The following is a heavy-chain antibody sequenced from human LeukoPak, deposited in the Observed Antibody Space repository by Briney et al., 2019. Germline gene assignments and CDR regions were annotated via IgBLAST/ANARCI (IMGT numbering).Heavy chain of an antibody. V-gene: IGHV3-23*01. J-gene: IGHJ4*02. CDR1: GFTFSSYA. CDR2: ISGSGDRT. Sequence: GGSLRLSCAASGFTFSSYAMSWVRQAPGKGLEWVSAISGSGDRTHYADSVKGRFTISRDNSKTTLYLQMNSLRAEDTAVYYCAKDVPAAYFDYWGQGTLVTVSS. D-gene: IGHD2-2*01. CDR3: AKDVPAAYFDY.